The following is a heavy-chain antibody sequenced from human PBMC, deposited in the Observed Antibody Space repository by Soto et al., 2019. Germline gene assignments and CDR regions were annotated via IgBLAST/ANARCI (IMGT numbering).Heavy chain of an antibody. CDR2: INHSGST. CDR1: GGSFSGYY. D-gene: IGHD6-13*01. CDR3: ARVRWHGSSWYYYYSGMQI. J-gene: IGHJ6*02. Sequence: SETLSLTCAVYGGSFSGYYWSWIRQPPGKGLEWIGEINHSGSTNYNPSLKSRVTMSVDTSKNQFSLKLSSVTAADTAVYYCARVRWHGSSWYYYYSGMQIWGQGTTVKVSS. V-gene: IGHV4-34*01.